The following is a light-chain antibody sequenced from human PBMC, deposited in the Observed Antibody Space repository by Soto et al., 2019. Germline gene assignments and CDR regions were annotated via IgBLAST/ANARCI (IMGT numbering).Light chain of an antibody. CDR3: QHTTDCT. CDR2: DAS. V-gene: IGKV1-5*01. Sequence: DVQMTQSPSTLSASVGDRVTITCRASQSIGTWLAWYQQKPGRAPKLLMFDASNLQSGVPSRFSGSTSGAESTLTITGLQPDDLGTYYCQHTTDCTFGQGTKVDIK. CDR1: QSIGTW. J-gene: IGKJ2*02.